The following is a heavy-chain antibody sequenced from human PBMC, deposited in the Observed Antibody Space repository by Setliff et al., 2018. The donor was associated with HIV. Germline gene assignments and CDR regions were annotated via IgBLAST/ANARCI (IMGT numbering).Heavy chain of an antibody. Sequence: QLGGSLRLSCEGSGFDFSTYWVSWVRQAPGKGLEWVANIKLHGSEKYYVDSVKGRFTISRDNAKNSLYLQMNSLRAEDTAVYYCVKGFRGNYEYWGQGTLVTVSS. D-gene: IGHD1-26*01. J-gene: IGHJ4*02. CDR3: VKGFRGNYEY. CDR1: GFDFSTYW. CDR2: IKLHGSEK. V-gene: IGHV3-7*01.